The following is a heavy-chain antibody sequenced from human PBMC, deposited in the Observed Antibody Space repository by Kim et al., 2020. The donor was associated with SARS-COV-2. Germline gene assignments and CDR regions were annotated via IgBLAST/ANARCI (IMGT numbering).Heavy chain of an antibody. CDR2: NRSGGGT. V-gene: IGHV1-46*01. Sequence: NRSGGGTNYAQKFQGRVTMTGDTSTNTGYMELSSLRSDDTAVYYCAKEGGHWGQGTLVTVSS. D-gene: IGHD3-16*01. J-gene: IGHJ4*02. CDR3: AKEGGH.